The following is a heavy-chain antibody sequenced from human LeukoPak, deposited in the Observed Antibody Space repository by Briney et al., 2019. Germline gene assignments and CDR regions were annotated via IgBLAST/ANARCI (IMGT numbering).Heavy chain of an antibody. CDR1: GFTFSSYS. Sequence: GGSLRLSCAASGFTFSSYSMNWVRQAPGKGLEWVSYISSSSSTIYYADSVKGRFTISRDNAKNSLYLQMNSLRAEDTAVYDCARGRSRDAFAIWGQGTMVTVSS. J-gene: IGHJ3*02. V-gene: IGHV3-48*01. CDR3: ARGRSRDAFAI. CDR2: ISSSSSTI.